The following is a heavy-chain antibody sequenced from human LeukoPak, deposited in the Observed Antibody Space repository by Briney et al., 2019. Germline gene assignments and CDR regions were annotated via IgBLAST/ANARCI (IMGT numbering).Heavy chain of an antibody. J-gene: IGHJ3*02. V-gene: IGHV3-21*01. D-gene: IGHD6-19*01. CDR1: GLTFSSYS. CDR3: ARVVAVAGRAFDI. Sequence: PGESLKISCAASGLTFSSYSMNWVRQAPGKGLEWVSSISSSSSYIYYADSVKGRFTISRDNAKNSLYLQVNSLRAEDTAVYYCARVVAVAGRAFDIWGQGTMVTVSS. CDR2: ISSSSSYI.